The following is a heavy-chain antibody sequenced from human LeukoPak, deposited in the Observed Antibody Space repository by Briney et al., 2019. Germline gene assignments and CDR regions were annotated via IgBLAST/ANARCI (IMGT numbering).Heavy chain of an antibody. CDR1: GLTFSNTW. Sequence: GGSLRLSCAASGLTFSNTWMTWVRQFPGTELEWVANINGDGSVKKHVDSVKGRFTISRDNTRNSLYLQMNRLRAEGTAIYYCARDPADGALDYWGPGTLATVSS. CDR3: ARDPADGALDY. D-gene: IGHD4-17*01. J-gene: IGHJ4*02. V-gene: IGHV3-7*01. CDR2: INGDGSVK.